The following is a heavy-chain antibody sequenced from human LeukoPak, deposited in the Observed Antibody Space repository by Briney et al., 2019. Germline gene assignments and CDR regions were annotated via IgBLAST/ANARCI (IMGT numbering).Heavy chain of an antibody. D-gene: IGHD1-14*01. J-gene: IGHJ4*02. Sequence: GGSLRLSCATYGFTFSSYWMHWVRQAPGKGLVWVSRINSDGSSTSYADSVKGRFTISRDNSKNTLYLQMNSLRAEDTAVYYCARRAGIYSHPYDYWGQGTLVTVSS. V-gene: IGHV3-74*01. CDR2: INSDGSST. CDR3: ARRAGIYSHPYDY. CDR1: GFTFSSYW.